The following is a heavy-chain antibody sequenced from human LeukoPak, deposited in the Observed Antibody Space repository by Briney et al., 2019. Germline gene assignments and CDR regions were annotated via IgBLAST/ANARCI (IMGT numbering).Heavy chain of an antibody. Sequence: GGSLRLSCAASGFTFSSYEMNWVRQAPGKGLEWVSYISNSGSTIYYADSVKGRFTISRDNAKNSLYLQMNSLRAEDTAVYYCARDKYSYGYIDYWGQGTLVTVSS. V-gene: IGHV3-48*03. CDR2: ISNSGSTI. CDR1: GFTFSSYE. CDR3: ARDKYSYGYIDY. J-gene: IGHJ4*02. D-gene: IGHD5-18*01.